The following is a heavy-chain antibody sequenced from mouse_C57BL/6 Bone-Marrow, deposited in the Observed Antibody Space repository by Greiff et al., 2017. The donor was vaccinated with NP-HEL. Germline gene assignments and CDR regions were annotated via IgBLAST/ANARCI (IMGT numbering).Heavy chain of an antibody. V-gene: IGHV1-18*01. Sequence: VQLQQSGPELVKPGASVKIPCKASGYTFTDYNMDWVKQSHGKSLEWIGDINPNNGGTIYNQKFKGKATLTVDKSSSTAYMELRSLTSEDTAVYYCARGYPSYWYFDVWGTGTTVTVSS. D-gene: IGHD2-2*01. CDR1: GYTFTDYN. CDR2: INPNNGGT. CDR3: ARGYPSYWYFDV. J-gene: IGHJ1*03.